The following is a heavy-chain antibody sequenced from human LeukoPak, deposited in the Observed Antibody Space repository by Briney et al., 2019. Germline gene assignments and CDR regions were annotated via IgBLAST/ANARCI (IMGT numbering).Heavy chain of an antibody. Sequence: TSETLSLTCTVSGGSISSYYWSWIRQPPGKGLEWIGYIYYSGSTNYNPSLKSRVTISVDTSKNQFSLKLSSVTAADTAVYYCARDLGGIVGATSWGQGTLVTVSS. CDR2: IYYSGST. V-gene: IGHV4-59*01. D-gene: IGHD1-26*01. J-gene: IGHJ4*02. CDR1: GGSISSYY. CDR3: ARDLGGIVGATS.